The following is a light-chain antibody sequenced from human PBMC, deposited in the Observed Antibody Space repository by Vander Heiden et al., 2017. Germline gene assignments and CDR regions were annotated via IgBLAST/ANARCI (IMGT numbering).Light chain of an antibody. CDR1: QSISTQ. V-gene: IGKV1-39*01. J-gene: IGKJ4*01. CDR2: DAT. CDR3: QQSFTTPIT. Sequence: IQWTESVSCLSASVRDRVTIPCRPSQSISTQVTWYQQRPGRPPKLLIYDATNLESGVPSRFSGSGSGTDFTLNISSLQPEDFATYSCQQSFTTPITFAGGTKVEMK.